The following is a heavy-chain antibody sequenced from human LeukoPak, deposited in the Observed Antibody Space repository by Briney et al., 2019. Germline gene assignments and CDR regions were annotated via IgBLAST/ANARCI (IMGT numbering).Heavy chain of an antibody. CDR1: GYFSTAYY. CDR3: AXQVATKGEWAFDV. V-gene: IGHV4-38-2*02. D-gene: IGHD5-12*01. J-gene: IGHJ3*01. Sequence: SETLSLTCTVSGYFSTAYYWGWIRQPPGKGLEWIASIRHDGHTYYNPSLKSQVSISVDMSRNQFSLKLNSLTAADTAVYYCAXQVATKGEWAFDVWGQGTMVTVSS. CDR2: IRHDGHT.